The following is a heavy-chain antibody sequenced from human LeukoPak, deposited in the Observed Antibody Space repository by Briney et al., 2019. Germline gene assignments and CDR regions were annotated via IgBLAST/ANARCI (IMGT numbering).Heavy chain of an antibody. V-gene: IGHV3-23*01. D-gene: IGHD3-10*01. CDR3: AITPPITMFRGDIGGHY. CDR2: ISGSGGST. Sequence: GGSLRLSRAASGFTFSSYAMSWVRQAPGKGLEWVSAISGSGGSTYYADSVKGRFTISRDNSKNTLYLQMNSLRAEDRAVYCCAITPPITMFRGDIGGHYWGERTLLTVSS. CDR1: GFTFSSYA. J-gene: IGHJ4*02.